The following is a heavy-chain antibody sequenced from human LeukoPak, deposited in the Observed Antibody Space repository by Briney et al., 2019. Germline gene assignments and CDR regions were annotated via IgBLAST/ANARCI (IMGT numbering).Heavy chain of an antibody. CDR3: AKVAYYDFWSGYYGDWFDP. Sequence: ASVKVSCKASGYTFTSYGISWVRQAPGQGLEWMGWMNPNSGNTGYAQKFQGRVTMTRNTSISTAYMELSSLRSEDTAVYYCAKVAYYDFWSGYYGDWFDPWGQGTLVTVSS. V-gene: IGHV1-8*02. J-gene: IGHJ5*02. CDR1: GYTFTSYG. D-gene: IGHD3-3*01. CDR2: MNPNSGNT.